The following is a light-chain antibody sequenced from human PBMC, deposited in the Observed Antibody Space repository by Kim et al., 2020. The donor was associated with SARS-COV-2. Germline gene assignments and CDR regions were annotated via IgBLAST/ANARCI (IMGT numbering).Light chain of an antibody. V-gene: IGLV2-14*03. J-gene: IGLJ3*02. CDR3: TSYTVGTWV. CDR2: DVN. CDR1: SGDIADYNS. Sequence: QPALTQPASVSGSPGQSITISCTGTSGDIADYNSVSWYQQHPGKAPNLLIYDVNKRPSGISNRFSGSKSGDTASLTISGLQAEDEADYYCTSYTVGTWVFGGGTQLTVL.